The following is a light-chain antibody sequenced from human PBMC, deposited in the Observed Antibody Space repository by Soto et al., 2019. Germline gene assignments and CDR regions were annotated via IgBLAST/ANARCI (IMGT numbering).Light chain of an antibody. CDR3: QQRSNWPRT. J-gene: IGKJ1*01. CDR2: DAS. CDR1: QSVGSY. V-gene: IGKV3-11*01. Sequence: EIVLTQSPATLSLSPGERATLSCRASQSVGSYLAWYQQKPGQAPRLLIFDASNRATGIPARFSGSGSGTDFTLTINSLEPEDFAVYYCQQRSNWPRTFGLGTKVEIK.